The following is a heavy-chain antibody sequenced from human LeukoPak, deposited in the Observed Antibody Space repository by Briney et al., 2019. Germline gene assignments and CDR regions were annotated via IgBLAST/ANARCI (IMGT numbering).Heavy chain of an antibody. CDR1: GGTFSGYY. Sequence: SETLSLTCAVYGGTFSGYYWTWIRQPPGKGLEWIGEINHSGSTYYNSSLESRVTISVDTSKNQFSLKLTSLTAADTAVYYCARSGTGWFFSYFDYWGQGTLVTVSS. J-gene: IGHJ4*02. CDR2: INHSGST. D-gene: IGHD6-19*01. CDR3: ARSGTGWFFSYFDY. V-gene: IGHV4-34*01.